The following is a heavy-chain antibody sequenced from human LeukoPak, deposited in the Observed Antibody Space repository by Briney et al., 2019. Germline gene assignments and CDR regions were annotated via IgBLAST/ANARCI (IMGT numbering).Heavy chain of an antibody. V-gene: IGHV4-34*01. CDR1: DVSFTNYY. J-gene: IGHJ4*02. Sequence: SETLSLTCAVSDVSFTNYYWTWIRQSPGKGLEWLGEISHTGNTHYNPSLKSRVTVSVDISADMSTTRVSLNLKSVTAADMAIYYCAREPNGSGIDYWGQGTLVTVSS. D-gene: IGHD3-10*01. CDR2: ISHTGNT. CDR3: AREPNGSGIDY.